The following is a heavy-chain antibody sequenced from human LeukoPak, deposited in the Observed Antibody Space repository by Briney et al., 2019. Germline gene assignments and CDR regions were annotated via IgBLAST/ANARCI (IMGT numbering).Heavy chain of an antibody. CDR2: ISSCSSTM. CDR1: GFTFSSYS. Sequence: GGSLRLSCAASGFTFSSYSMNWVRQAPGKGLEWLSYISSCSSTMYYADSVKGRFTISRDNAKNLMYLQMNSLRDEDTAVYYCARDFVGGAAWSEGTLVTVSS. J-gene: IGHJ5*02. D-gene: IGHD3-16*01. CDR3: ARDFVGGAA. V-gene: IGHV3-48*02.